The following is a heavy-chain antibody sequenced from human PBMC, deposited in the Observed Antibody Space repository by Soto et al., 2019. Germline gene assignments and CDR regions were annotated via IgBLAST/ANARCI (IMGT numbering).Heavy chain of an antibody. CDR3: ARGGLVVHAARLAWFDP. CDR2: INAGNGNT. CDR1: GDTFTSYA. V-gene: IGHV1-3*01. Sequence: ASVKVSCKASGDTFTSYAMHWVRQAPGQRLEWMGWINAGNGNTKYSQKFQGRVTITRDTSASTAYMELSSLRSEDTAVYYCARGGLVVHAARLAWFDPRGQGTLVTVXX. D-gene: IGHD2-2*01. J-gene: IGHJ5*02.